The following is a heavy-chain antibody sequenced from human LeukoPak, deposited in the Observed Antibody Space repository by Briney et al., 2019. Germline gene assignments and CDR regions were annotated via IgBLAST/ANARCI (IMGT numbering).Heavy chain of an antibody. CDR3: AKDRIPDGRYSIDY. Sequence: AGSLRLSCTASGFTFSTYAMNWVRQAPGKGLDWVAVIVGNGGGIHYADSVEGRFTISRDNYKNTVYLQMNSLRAEDAAVYYCAKDRIPDGRYSIDYWGQGTLVTVSS. J-gene: IGHJ4*02. D-gene: IGHD3-16*02. CDR1: GFTFSTYA. V-gene: IGHV3-23*01. CDR2: IVGNGGGI.